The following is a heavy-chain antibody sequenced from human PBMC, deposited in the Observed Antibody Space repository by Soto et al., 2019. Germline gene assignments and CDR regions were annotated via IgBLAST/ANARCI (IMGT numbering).Heavy chain of an antibody. CDR2: IGYSGAT. J-gene: IGHJ5*02. CDR1: GGSITSGGSF. D-gene: IGHD2-15*01. V-gene: IGHV4-31*03. Sequence: QVHLQESGPGLVRPSQTLSLTCTVSGGSITSGGSFWSWIRQHPGKGPEWIAFIGYSGATSYNPSLGSRVTISADTYKSQFSLNLGSVTAADTAVYYCARGGASSKGFAPWGQGTLVTVSS. CDR3: ARGGASSKGFAP.